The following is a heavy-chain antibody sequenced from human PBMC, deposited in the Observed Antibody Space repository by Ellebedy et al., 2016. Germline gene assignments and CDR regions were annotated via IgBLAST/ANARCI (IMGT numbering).Heavy chain of an antibody. J-gene: IGHJ4*02. Sequence: SETLSLTXTVSGGSISSSNYYWGWIRQRPGKGLELIGNIYYDGTIYYNPSLASRLTISVDTSKNLFSLRLNSVTAADTAVFYCARHVRTGDYGRGFCDSWGQGTLVTVSS. D-gene: IGHD4-17*01. CDR1: GGSISSSNYY. CDR3: ARHVRTGDYGRGFCDS. CDR2: IYYDGTI. V-gene: IGHV4-39*01.